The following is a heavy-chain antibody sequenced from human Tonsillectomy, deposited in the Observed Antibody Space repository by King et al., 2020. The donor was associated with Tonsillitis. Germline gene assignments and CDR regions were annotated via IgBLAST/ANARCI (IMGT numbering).Heavy chain of an antibody. V-gene: IGHV2-5*02. Sequence: TLKESGPTLVKPTQTLTLTCTFSGFSLSTSGVGVGWIRQPPGKALEGLSLIYWDDDKRYSPSLKIRLTITKDTSKNKVVLTITNMDPVDTATYYCAHIRGGSEIDYWGQGTLVTVSS. D-gene: IGHD5-12*01. J-gene: IGHJ4*02. CDR2: IYWDDDK. CDR3: AHIRGGSEIDY. CDR1: GFSLSTSGVG.